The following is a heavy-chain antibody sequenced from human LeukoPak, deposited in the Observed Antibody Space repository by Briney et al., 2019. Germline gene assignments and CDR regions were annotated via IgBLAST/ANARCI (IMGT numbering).Heavy chain of an antibody. Sequence: PSETLSLTCTVSGGSISSYYWSWIRQPPGKGLEWIGYIYYSGSTNYNPSLKSRVTISVDTSKNQFSLKLSSVTAADTAVYYCARHGRLLLWFGELSHTAGPYFDLWGRGTLVTVSS. CDR2: IYYSGST. J-gene: IGHJ2*01. V-gene: IGHV4-59*08. CDR1: GGSISSYY. D-gene: IGHD3-10*01. CDR3: ARHGRLLLWFGELSHTAGPYFDL.